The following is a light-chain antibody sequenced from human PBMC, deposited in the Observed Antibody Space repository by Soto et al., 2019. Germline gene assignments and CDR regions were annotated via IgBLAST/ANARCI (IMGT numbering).Light chain of an antibody. CDR3: LQDYNYPWT. J-gene: IGKJ1*01. CDR2: TAS. CDR1: QGIGNA. V-gene: IGKV1-6*01. Sequence: IHMTQSPSSLSASVGDRVTIFCRASQGIGNALGWYQQKQGKAPKLLIYTASTLQSGVPSRFSGSGSGTDLTITISSLQPEDCETYLGLQDYNYPWTVGQGTKVDIK.